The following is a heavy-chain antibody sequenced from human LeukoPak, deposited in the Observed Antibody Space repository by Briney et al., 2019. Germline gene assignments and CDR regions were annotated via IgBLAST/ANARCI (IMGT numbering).Heavy chain of an antibody. Sequence: ASVKVSCKASGYTFTSYGISWVRQAPGQGLEWMGWISAYNGNTNYAQKLQDRVTMTTDTSTSTAYMELRSLRSDDTAVYYCARDLEAAGSVYFDYWGQGTLVTVSS. CDR1: GYTFTSYG. V-gene: IGHV1-18*01. CDR3: ARDLEAAGSVYFDY. D-gene: IGHD6-13*01. CDR2: ISAYNGNT. J-gene: IGHJ4*02.